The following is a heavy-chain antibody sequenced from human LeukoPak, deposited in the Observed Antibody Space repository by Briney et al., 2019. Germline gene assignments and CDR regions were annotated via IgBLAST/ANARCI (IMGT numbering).Heavy chain of an antibody. CDR1: GYTFINYY. J-gene: IGHJ4*02. V-gene: IGHV1-46*01. Sequence: ASVKVSCKASGYTFINYYLHWVRQAPGQGLEWTGIINPSGGSTSYAQKFQGRVTMTRDTSTSTVYMELSSLRSEDTAVYYCAREGPYSDSSRSRFDYWGQGTLVTVSS. CDR3: AREGPYSDSSRSRFDY. D-gene: IGHD6-6*01. CDR2: INPSGGST.